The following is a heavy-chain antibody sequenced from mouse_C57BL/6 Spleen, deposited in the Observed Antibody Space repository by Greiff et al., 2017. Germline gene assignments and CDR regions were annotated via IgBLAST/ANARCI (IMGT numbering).Heavy chain of an antibody. J-gene: IGHJ3*01. CDR3: ARKGTHDGYYPFAY. V-gene: IGHV1-69*01. Sequence: QVQLQQPGAELVMPGASVKLSCKASGYTFTSYWMHWVKQRPGQGLEWIGEIDPSDSYTNYNQKFKGKSTLTVDKSSSTAYMQLSSLTSEDSAVYYCARKGTHDGYYPFAYWGQGTLVTVSA. CDR1: GYTFTSYW. CDR2: IDPSDSYT. D-gene: IGHD2-3*01.